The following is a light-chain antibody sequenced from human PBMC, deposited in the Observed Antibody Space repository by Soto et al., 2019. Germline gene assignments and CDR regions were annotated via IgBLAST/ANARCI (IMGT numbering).Light chain of an antibody. CDR1: QGISNF. CDR3: QKYDSAPFT. Sequence: DIQMTQSPSSMSASVGDRLTITCRARQGISNFLVWYQQKPGKVPKVLIYAASTLQSGVPSRFSGSGSGTDFNLTIISLQPEDVATYYCQKYDSAPFTFGPGTKVDIK. CDR2: AAS. V-gene: IGKV1-27*01. J-gene: IGKJ3*01.